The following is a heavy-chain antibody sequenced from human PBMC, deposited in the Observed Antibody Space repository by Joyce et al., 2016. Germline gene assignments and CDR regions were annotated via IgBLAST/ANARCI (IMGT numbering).Heavy chain of an antibody. J-gene: IGHJ5*02. Sequence: QVQLVQSGAEVKKPGASVKVSCKASGYTFTSYGISWVRQAPGQGLEWMGWISAYNGNTNYEQKLQGRVTMTTDTSTSTAYMELRSLRSDDTAVYYCAREAYDCSGGSCYSSWFDPWGQGTLVTVSS. V-gene: IGHV1-18*01. CDR2: ISAYNGNT. D-gene: IGHD2-15*01. CDR1: GYTFTSYG. CDR3: AREAYDCSGGSCYSSWFDP.